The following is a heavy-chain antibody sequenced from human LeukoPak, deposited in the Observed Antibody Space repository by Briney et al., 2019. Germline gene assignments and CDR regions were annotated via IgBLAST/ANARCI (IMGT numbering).Heavy chain of an antibody. V-gene: IGHV1-18*01. CDR2: ISPYNGNA. D-gene: IGHD2-21*02. Sequence: ASVKVSCKTSGYIFINFGISWVRQAPGHGLEWMGWISPYNGNANYAQNIQDRVTMTTDTSTATAYLELWSLTYDDTAIYYCARGNDCGGDCYSYYCDYWGQRTPVTVSS. CDR1: GYIFINFG. CDR3: ARGNDCGGDCYSYYCDY. J-gene: IGHJ4*02.